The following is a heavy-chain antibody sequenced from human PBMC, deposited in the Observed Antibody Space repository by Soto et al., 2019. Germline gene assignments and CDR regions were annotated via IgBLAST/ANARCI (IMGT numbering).Heavy chain of an antibody. V-gene: IGHV4-30-4*01. CDR2: IYYSWGA. Sequence: QVQLQESGPGLVKPSQTLSLTCTVSGGSISSGDYYWSWIRQPPGKGLEWIGDIYYSWGAYYYPSHKIRVTFSVATAKNQFSLNLSSVTAADTAVYYCASHDYAHYGIDVWGQGTTVTVSS. D-gene: IGHD4-17*01. J-gene: IGHJ6*02. CDR3: ASHDYAHYGIDV. CDR1: GGSISSGDYY.